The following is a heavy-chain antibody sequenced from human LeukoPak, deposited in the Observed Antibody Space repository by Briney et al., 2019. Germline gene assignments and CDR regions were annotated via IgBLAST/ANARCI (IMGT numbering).Heavy chain of an antibody. CDR2: INPNSGGT. CDR1: GYTFTGYY. V-gene: IGHV1-2*02. J-gene: IGHJ4*02. CDR3: ARETKYYDILTGYYSDFDY. Sequence: ASVKVSCKASGYTFTGYYMHWVRQAPGQGLEWMGWINPNSGGTNYAQKLQGRVTMTTDTSTSTAYMELRSLRSDDTAVYYCARETKYYDILTGYYSDFDYWGQGTLVTVSS. D-gene: IGHD3-9*01.